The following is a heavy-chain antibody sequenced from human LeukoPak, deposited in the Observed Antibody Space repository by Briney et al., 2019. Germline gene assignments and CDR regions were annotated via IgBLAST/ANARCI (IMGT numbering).Heavy chain of an antibody. J-gene: IGHJ4*02. CDR2: ISPEGYMK. D-gene: IGHD3-16*01. Sequence: PGGSLRLSCAASDFDFSRYVIHWVRQGPGKGLEWVAVISPEGYMKDYADSVKGRFTVSRDNSKNTVFLQMNSLSAEDTSRYYCARGNLYTAATIEDYWGQGTLVTVSS. V-gene: IGHV3-30-3*01. CDR1: DFDFSRYV. CDR3: ARGNLYTAATIEDY.